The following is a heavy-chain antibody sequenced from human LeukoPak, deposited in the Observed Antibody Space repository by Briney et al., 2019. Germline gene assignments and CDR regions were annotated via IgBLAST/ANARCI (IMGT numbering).Heavy chain of an antibody. V-gene: IGHV3-9*01. CDR2: ISWNSGSI. J-gene: IGHJ4*02. CDR3: AREISDLFDY. Sequence: PGGSLRLSCAASGFTFDDYAMHWVRQAPGKGLEWVSGISWNSGSIGYADSVKGRFTISRDNAKNSLYLQMNSLRAEDTAVYYCAREISDLFDYWGQGTLVTVSS. D-gene: IGHD2-21*02. CDR1: GFTFDDYA.